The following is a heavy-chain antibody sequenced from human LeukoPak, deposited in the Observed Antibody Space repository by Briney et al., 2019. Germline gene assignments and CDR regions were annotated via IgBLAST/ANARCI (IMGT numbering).Heavy chain of an antibody. CDR1: GYTFSGYY. CDR3: ARLGYSSGSDY. V-gene: IGHV1-2*02. D-gene: IGHD6-19*01. CDR2: INPNSGGT. J-gene: IGHJ4*02. Sequence: GASVKVSCKASGYTFSGYYMHWVRQAPGQGLEWMWLINPNSGGTNYAQKFQGRVTMTRDTSISTAYMEMRRLRSDDTAVYYCARLGYSSGSDYWGQGTLVTVTS.